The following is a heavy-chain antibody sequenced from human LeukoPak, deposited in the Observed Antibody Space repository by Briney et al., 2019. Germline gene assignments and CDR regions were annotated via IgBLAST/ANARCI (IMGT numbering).Heavy chain of an antibody. Sequence: SETLSLTCAVYGGSFSGYYWSWIRQPPGKGLEWIGEINHSGSTNYNPSLKSRVTISVDTSKNQFSLKLSSVTAADTAVYYCARAEGYSYGYNWFDPWGQGTLVTVSS. J-gene: IGHJ5*02. CDR3: ARAEGYSYGYNWFDP. CDR2: INHSGST. CDR1: GGSFSGYY. V-gene: IGHV4-34*01. D-gene: IGHD5-18*01.